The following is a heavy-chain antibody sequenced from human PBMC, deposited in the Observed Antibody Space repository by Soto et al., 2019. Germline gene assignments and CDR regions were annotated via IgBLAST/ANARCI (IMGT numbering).Heavy chain of an antibody. V-gene: IGHV3-21*01. CDR1: CFIFSTYT. CDR3: ARGSWGGDGIDV. D-gene: IGHD3-16*01. J-gene: IGHJ6*02. Sequence: VGSLRLSCAASCFIFSTYTINWVRQAPGKGLEWVASISSSSRDIFYADSVKARFTISRDNANSSVDLQMNSLRVGDTAIYYCARGSWGGDGIDVWGQGTTVTVSS. CDR2: ISSSSRDI.